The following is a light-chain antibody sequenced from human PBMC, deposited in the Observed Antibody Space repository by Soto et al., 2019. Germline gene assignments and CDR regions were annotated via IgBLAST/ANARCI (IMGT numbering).Light chain of an antibody. CDR2: GAS. J-gene: IGKJ3*01. CDR1: QSVSSN. Sequence: EIVMTHSPATLSVSPGERATLSSRASQSVSSNLAWYQQKPGQAPRLLIYGASTRATGIPARFSGSGSGTEFTLTISSLQSEDFAVYYCQQYNNWPLTFGPGTKVDIK. CDR3: QQYNNWPLT. V-gene: IGKV3-15*01.